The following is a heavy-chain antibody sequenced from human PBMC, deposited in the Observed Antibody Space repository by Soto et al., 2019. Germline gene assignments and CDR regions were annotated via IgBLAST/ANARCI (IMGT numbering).Heavy chain of an antibody. J-gene: IGHJ4*02. CDR2: ISWNSGSI. CDR3: AKSWVLTPSGGVGFDY. Sequence: GGSLRLSCAASGFTFDDYAMHWVRQAPGKGLEWVSGISWNSGSIGYADSVKGRFTISRDNAKNSLYLQMNSLRAEDTALYYCAKSWVLTPSGGVGFDYWGQGTLVTVSS. CDR1: GFTFDDYA. V-gene: IGHV3-9*01. D-gene: IGHD2-15*01.